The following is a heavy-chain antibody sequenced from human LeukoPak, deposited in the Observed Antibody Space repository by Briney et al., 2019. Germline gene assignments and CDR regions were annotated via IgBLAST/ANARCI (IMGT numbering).Heavy chain of an antibody. D-gene: IGHD3-10*01. J-gene: IGHJ6*03. V-gene: IGHV1-2*02. CDR2: INPNSGGT. CDR3: ARDGAGITMVRGVIIQGYYYYYMDV. Sequence: ASVKVSCKASGYTFTGYYMHWVRQAPGQGLELMGGINPNSGGTNYAQKFQGRVTMTRDTSISTAYMELSRLRSDDTAVYYCARDGAGITMVRGVIIQGYYYYYMDVWGKGTTVTVSS. CDR1: GYTFTGYY.